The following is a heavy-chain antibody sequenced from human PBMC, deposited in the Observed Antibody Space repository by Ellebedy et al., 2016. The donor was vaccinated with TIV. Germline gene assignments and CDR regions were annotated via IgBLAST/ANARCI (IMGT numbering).Heavy chain of an antibody. Sequence: GESLKISXEGSGYSFTNYWIAWVRQMPGKGLEWMGIIYPGDSDTRYGPSFQGQVTISADKSISTAYLHWSSLKASDTAMYYCAREFRVGTTTGFGYWGQGTLVTVSS. J-gene: IGHJ4*02. V-gene: IGHV5-51*01. CDR2: IYPGDSDT. D-gene: IGHD1-26*01. CDR1: GYSFTNYW. CDR3: AREFRVGTTTGFGY.